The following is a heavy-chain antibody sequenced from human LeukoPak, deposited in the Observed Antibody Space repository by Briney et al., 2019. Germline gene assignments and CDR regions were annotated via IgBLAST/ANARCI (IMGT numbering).Heavy chain of an antibody. D-gene: IGHD3-22*01. CDR3: ARAYDDSSGYYFDY. Sequence: PGRSLRLSCAASGFTFSSYGMHWVRQAPGKGLEWVAVISYDGSNKYYADSVKGRFTISRDNSKNTLYLQMNSLRAEDTAVYYCARAYDDSSGYYFDYWGQGTLVTVSS. J-gene: IGHJ4*02. CDR1: GFTFSSYG. CDR2: ISYDGSNK. V-gene: IGHV3-30*19.